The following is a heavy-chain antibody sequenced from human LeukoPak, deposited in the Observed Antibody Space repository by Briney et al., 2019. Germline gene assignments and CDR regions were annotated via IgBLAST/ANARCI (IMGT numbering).Heavy chain of an antibody. CDR3: ASGLYYDFWSGGRFDY. D-gene: IGHD3-3*01. CDR2: IIPIFGTA. Sequence: SVKVSCKASGGTFSSYAISWVRQAPGQGLEWMGGIIPIFGTANYAQKFQGRVTITTDESTSTAYMELSSLRSEDTAVYYRASGLYYDFWSGGRFDYWGQGTLVTVSS. CDR1: GGTFSSYA. J-gene: IGHJ4*02. V-gene: IGHV1-69*05.